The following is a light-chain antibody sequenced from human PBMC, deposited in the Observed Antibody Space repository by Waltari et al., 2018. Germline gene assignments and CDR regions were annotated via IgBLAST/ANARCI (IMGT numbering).Light chain of an antibody. CDR3: CSYAGNYLRV. CDR1: SSDVCYYNY. Sequence: QSARTQPPSGSGSPRKSVTIPCPGTSSDVCYYNYLSWYQQQPGKAPKVIIYDVNERPSGVPDRFSGSKSGNTASLTISGLQAEDEADYYCCSYAGNYLRVFGGGTKLTVL. J-gene: IGLJ2*01. V-gene: IGLV2-11*01. CDR2: DVN.